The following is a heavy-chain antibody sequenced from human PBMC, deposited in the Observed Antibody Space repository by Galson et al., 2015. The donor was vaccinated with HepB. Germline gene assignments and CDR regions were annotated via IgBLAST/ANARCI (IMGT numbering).Heavy chain of an antibody. CDR2: ISWDGGST. CDR3: ARGVRWAYSSSWFDY. V-gene: IGHV3-43D*03. J-gene: IGHJ4*02. CDR1: GFTFDDYA. D-gene: IGHD6-13*01. Sequence: SLRLSCAASGFTFDDYAMHWVRQAPGKGLEWVSLISWDGGSTYYADSVKGRFNISRDNSKNSLYLQMNSLRAEDTALYYCARGVRWAYSSSWFDYWGQGTLVAVSS.